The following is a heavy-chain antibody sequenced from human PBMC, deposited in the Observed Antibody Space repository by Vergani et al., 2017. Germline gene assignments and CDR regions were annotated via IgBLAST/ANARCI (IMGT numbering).Heavy chain of an antibody. CDR3: AKGGSLMRVQLFPYFDY. Sequence: EVRLLESGGGLVQPGGSLRLSCAASGFTFNIYAMSWVRQAPGKGLEWVSTITYNGGRTYYADSVTGRFTISRDNSKNTLFLQLKTLRAEDTGVYYCAKGGSLMRVQLFPYFDYWGQGTLVTVSS. D-gene: IGHD5-18*01. CDR1: GFTFNIYA. V-gene: IGHV3-23*01. CDR2: ITYNGGRT. J-gene: IGHJ4*02.